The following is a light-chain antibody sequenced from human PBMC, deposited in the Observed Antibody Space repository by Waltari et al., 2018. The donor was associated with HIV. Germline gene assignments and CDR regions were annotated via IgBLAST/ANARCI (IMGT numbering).Light chain of an antibody. CDR1: SSHLGSNS. CDR3: AAWDDSLNGHVV. CDR2: SIN. Sequence: QSVLTQPTSASGTPGPRVTISCSGRSSHLGSNSVNWYQQVSGTPPQLPIYSINQRPSGVPYRFSGSKSGTSASLAISGLQSEDEADYYCAAWDDSLNGHVVFGGGTKLTVL. J-gene: IGLJ2*01. V-gene: IGLV1-44*01.